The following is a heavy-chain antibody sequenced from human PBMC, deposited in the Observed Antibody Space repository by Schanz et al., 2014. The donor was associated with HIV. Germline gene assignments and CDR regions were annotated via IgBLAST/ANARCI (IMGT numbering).Heavy chain of an antibody. D-gene: IGHD6-25*01. CDR3: ANEGLTGFIDY. CDR1: GDTFTNYA. V-gene: IGHV1-69*06. CDR2: IIPIFGTT. Sequence: QVQLVQSGAEVKKPGSSVKVSCKASGDTFTNYAITWVRQAPGQGLEWMGGIIPIFGTTNYAQKFQGRVTITADKSTSTAYMDLRSLRSEDTAVYYCANEGLTGFIDYWGQGTLVTVSS. J-gene: IGHJ4*02.